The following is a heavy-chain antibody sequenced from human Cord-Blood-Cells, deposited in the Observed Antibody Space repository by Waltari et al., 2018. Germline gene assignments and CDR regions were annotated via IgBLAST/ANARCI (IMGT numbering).Heavy chain of an antibody. V-gene: IGHV3-7*01. Sequence: EVQLVESGGGLVQPGGSLRLSCAASGCTFSSYWMSWVRQAPGKGLEWVANIKQDGSEKYYVDSVKGRFTISRDNAKNSLYLQMNSLRAEDTAVYYCARDHGSYWGQGTLVTVSS. CDR2: IKQDGSEK. D-gene: IGHD1-26*01. CDR3: ARDHGSY. CDR1: GCTFSSYW. J-gene: IGHJ4*02.